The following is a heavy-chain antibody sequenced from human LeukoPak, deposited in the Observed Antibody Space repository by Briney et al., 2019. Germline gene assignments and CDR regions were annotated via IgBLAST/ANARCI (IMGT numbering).Heavy chain of an antibody. V-gene: IGHV4-59*08. CDR3: ARSGSFHGNFDY. Sequence: KTSETLSLTCTVSGGSISSYYWSWIRQPPGKGLEWIGYIYYSGSTNYNPSLKSRVTISVDTSKNQFSLKLNSVTAADTAVYYCARSGSFHGNFDYWGQGTLVTISS. J-gene: IGHJ4*02. CDR2: IYYSGST. CDR1: GGSISSYY. D-gene: IGHD3-10*01.